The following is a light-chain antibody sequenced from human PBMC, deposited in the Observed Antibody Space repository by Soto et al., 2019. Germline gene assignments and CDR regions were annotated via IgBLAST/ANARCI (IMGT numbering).Light chain of an antibody. CDR2: DAS. CDR1: QSVSSN. Sequence: EIVMTQSPATLSVSPGERATLSCRASQSVSSNLAWYQQKPGQAPRLLIYDASTRATGIPDRFSGSGSETEFTLTISSLQSEDFAVYYCQQCNWPLTFGGGTKVDI. CDR3: QQCNWPLT. J-gene: IGKJ4*01. V-gene: IGKV3-15*01.